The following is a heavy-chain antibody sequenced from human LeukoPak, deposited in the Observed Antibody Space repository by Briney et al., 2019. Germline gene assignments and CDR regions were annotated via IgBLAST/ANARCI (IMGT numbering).Heavy chain of an antibody. D-gene: IGHD3-3*01. Sequence: PGGSLRLSCAASGFTFSSYAMSWVRQAPGKGLEWVSAISGSGGSTYYADSVKGRFTISRDNSKNTLYLQMNSLRAEDTAVYYCAKSIVSRITIFGVVIANFDYWGQGTLVTVSS. CDR1: GFTFSSYA. CDR2: ISGSGGST. J-gene: IGHJ4*02. CDR3: AKSIVSRITIFGVVIANFDY. V-gene: IGHV3-23*01.